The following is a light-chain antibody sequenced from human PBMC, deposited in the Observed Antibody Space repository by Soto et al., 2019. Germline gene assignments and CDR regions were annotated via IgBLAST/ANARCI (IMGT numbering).Light chain of an antibody. Sequence: EIVLTQSPGTLSLSPGERATLSCRASQSVSNNALAWYQQKPGQAPRLLIYGASNRATGIPDVFSGSGSGTDFTPTISRLEAEDFAVYYCQVYGNSPMYTFGQGTMLEIK. CDR3: QVYGNSPMYT. J-gene: IGKJ2*01. V-gene: IGKV3-20*01. CDR1: QSVSNNA. CDR2: GAS.